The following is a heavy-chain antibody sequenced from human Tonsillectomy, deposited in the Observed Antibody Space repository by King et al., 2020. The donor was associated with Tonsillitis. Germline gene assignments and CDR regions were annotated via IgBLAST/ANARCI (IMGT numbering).Heavy chain of an antibody. CDR1: GFTFSSYE. CDR2: ISSSGSTI. D-gene: IGHD3-3*01. Sequence: VQLVESGGGLVQPGGSLRLSCAASGFTFSSYEMTWVRQAPGKGLERVSYISSSGSTIYYADSVKGRFTTSRDNAKNSLYLQMNSLRAEDTAVYYCARRGDFWSGYSVDYWGQGTLVTVSS. V-gene: IGHV3-48*03. J-gene: IGHJ4*02. CDR3: ARRGDFWSGYSVDY.